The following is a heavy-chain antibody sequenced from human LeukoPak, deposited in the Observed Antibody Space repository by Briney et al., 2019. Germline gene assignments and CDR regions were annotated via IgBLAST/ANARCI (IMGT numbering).Heavy chain of an antibody. J-gene: IGHJ4*02. Sequence: ASVKVSCKASGYTFTSYYMHWVRQAPGQGLEWMGIINPSGGSTSYAQKFQGRVTMTRDTSISTAYMELTRLRSDDTAVYYCARLYNWNYYWGQGTLVTVSS. D-gene: IGHD1-7*01. V-gene: IGHV1-46*01. CDR1: GYTFTSYY. CDR3: ARLYNWNYY. CDR2: INPSGGST.